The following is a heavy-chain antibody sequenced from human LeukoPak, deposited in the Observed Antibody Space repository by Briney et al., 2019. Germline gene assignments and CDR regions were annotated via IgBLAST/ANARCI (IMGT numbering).Heavy chain of an antibody. Sequence: SQTLSLTCAVSGGSISSGGYSWSWIRQPPGKGLEWIGYIYHSGSTYYNPSLKSRVTISVDRSKNQFSLKLSSVTAADTAVYYCARCWNGVGAHRVTYDAFDIWGQGTMVTVSS. V-gene: IGHV4-30-2*01. J-gene: IGHJ3*02. CDR1: GGSISSGGYS. D-gene: IGHD1-26*01. CDR3: ARCWNGVGAHRVTYDAFDI. CDR2: IYHSGST.